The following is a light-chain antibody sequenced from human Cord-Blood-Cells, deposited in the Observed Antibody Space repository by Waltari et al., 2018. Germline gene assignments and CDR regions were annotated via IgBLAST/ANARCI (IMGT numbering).Light chain of an antibody. J-gene: IGKJ1*01. CDR1: QSISSW. CDR2: KAS. Sequence: DIQMTQSPSTLSASVGDRVTITCRASQSISSWLAWYQQKPGKAPKLLSYKASSLESGVPARLSGSGSGTSLTLTISILQPDDFATYYCQQYKSYSGAFGQGTKVEIK. CDR3: QQYKSYSGA. V-gene: IGKV1-5*03.